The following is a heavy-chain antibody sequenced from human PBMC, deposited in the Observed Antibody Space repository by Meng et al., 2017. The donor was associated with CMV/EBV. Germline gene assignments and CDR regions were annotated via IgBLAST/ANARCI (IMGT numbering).Heavy chain of an antibody. D-gene: IGHD2-21*01. V-gene: IGHV3-73*01. Sequence: GESLKISCAASGFTFSGSAMHWVRQASGKGLEWVVRIRSKANSYATAYAASVKGRFTISRDDSKNTAYLQMNSLKTEDTAVYYCTRHQFAYCGGDCSGDDAFDIWGQETMVTVSS. J-gene: IGHJ3*02. CDR1: GFTFSGSA. CDR2: IRSKANSYAT. CDR3: TRHQFAYCGGDCSGDDAFDI.